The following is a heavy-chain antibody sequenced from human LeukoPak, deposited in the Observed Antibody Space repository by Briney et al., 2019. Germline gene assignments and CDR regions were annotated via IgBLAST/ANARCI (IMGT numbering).Heavy chain of an antibody. J-gene: IGHJ3*02. D-gene: IGHD2-21*02. Sequence: NPSETLSLTCTVSGGSISSYYWSWIRLPPGKGLEWIGYIYYSGSTNYNPSLKTRVTISVDTSKNQFSLNLSSVTAADTAVYYCARGFLCGGDCNAFDIWGQGTKVTVSS. CDR3: ARGFLCGGDCNAFDI. CDR1: GGSISSYY. CDR2: IYYSGST. V-gene: IGHV4-59*01.